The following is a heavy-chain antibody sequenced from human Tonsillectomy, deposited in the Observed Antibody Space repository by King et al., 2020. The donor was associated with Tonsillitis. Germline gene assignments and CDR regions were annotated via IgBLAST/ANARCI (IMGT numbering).Heavy chain of an antibody. J-gene: IGHJ4*02. V-gene: IGHV3-74*01. CDR2: INPDGTNI. CDR3: ARDFWGAGDY. Sequence: VQLVESGGGLIQPGGSLRLSCAASGFAFSTYWMFWVRQGPGKGLEWVSRINPDGTNIRYADSVMGRFTLSRDNAKNTLFLQLSSLRAEETAVYYCARDFWGAGDYWGQGTQVIVSS. D-gene: IGHD3-16*01. CDR1: GFAFSTYW.